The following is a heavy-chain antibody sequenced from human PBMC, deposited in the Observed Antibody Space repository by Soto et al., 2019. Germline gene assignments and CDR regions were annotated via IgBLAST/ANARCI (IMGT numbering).Heavy chain of an antibody. D-gene: IGHD6-6*01. V-gene: IGHV1-69*13. Sequence: SVKVSCKASGGTFSSYAISWVRQAPGQGLEWMGGIIPIFGTANYAQKFQGRVTITADESTSTAYMELSSLRSEDTAVYYCAVTTGLYSSSKMYYFDYWGQGTLVTVSS. J-gene: IGHJ4*02. CDR3: AVTTGLYSSSKMYYFDY. CDR2: IIPIFGTA. CDR1: GGTFSSYA.